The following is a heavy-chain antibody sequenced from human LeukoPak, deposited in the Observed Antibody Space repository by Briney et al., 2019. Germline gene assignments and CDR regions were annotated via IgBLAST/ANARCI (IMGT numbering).Heavy chain of an antibody. Sequence: GGSLRLSCAASGSTLSSYAMSWVRQAPGKGLEWVSATSSSDAGTYYAASVKGRFTISRDHSKSTLYLQMNSLRAEDTAIYYCAKWDRDYGGSHYLDYWGQGTLVTVSA. CDR3: AKWDRDYGGSHYLDY. CDR2: TSSSDAGT. V-gene: IGHV3-23*01. D-gene: IGHD4-23*01. J-gene: IGHJ4*02. CDR1: GSTLSSYA.